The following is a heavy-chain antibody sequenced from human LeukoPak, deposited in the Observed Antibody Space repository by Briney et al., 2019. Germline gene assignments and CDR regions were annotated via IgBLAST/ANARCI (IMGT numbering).Heavy chain of an antibody. CDR2: ISGSSGTI. V-gene: IGHV3-23*01. D-gene: IGHD1-7*01. J-gene: IGHJ5*02. CDR3: AKGRQLRDP. CDR1: GFIFSSYA. Sequence: GGSLRLSCAASGFIFSSYAMSWVRQAPGKGLEWVSSISGSSGTIDYADSVKGRFIISRDNSKNAQYLQMNSLRPEDTAVYYCAKGRQLRDPWGQGTLVTVSS.